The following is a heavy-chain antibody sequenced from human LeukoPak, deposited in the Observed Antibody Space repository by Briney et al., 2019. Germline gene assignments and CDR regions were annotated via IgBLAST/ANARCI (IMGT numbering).Heavy chain of an antibody. J-gene: IGHJ4*02. CDR3: ARGSLVTADY. V-gene: IGHV4-34*01. Sequence: PSETLSLTCAVYGGSFSGYYWSWIRQPPGKGLEWIGEINHSGGTNYNPSLKSRVTISVDTSKDQFSLKLSSVTAADTAVYYWARGSLVTADYWGQGTLVTVSS. CDR2: INHSGGT. D-gene: IGHD5-18*01. CDR1: GGSFSGYY.